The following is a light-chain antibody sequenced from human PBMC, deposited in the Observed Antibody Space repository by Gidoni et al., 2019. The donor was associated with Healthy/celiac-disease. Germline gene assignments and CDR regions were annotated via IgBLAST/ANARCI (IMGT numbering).Light chain of an antibody. Sequence: DIQMTQSPSSLSASVGDRVTITCRASQSISSYLNWYQQKPGKAPKLLIYAASSLQSGVPSRFSSSGSGTDFTLTISSRQPGDFATYYCQQSYSTPLTFGGGTKVEIK. V-gene: IGKV1-39*01. CDR1: QSISSY. J-gene: IGKJ4*01. CDR3: QQSYSTPLT. CDR2: AAS.